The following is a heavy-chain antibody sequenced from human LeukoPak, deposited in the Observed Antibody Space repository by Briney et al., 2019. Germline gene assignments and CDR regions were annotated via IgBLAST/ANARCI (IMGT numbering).Heavy chain of an antibody. CDR3: AKDESSSWYSAFDI. CDR1: GFTFSSYG. CDR2: ISYDGSNK. D-gene: IGHD6-13*01. Sequence: GRSLRLSCAATGFTFSSYGMHWVRQAPGKGLEWVAVISYDGSNKYYADSVKGRFTISRDNSKNTLYLQMNSLRAEDTAVYYCAKDESSSWYSAFDIWGQGTMVTVSS. V-gene: IGHV3-30*18. J-gene: IGHJ3*02.